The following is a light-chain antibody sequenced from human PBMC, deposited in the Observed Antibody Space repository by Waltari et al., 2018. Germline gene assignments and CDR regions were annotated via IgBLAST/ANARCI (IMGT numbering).Light chain of an antibody. J-gene: IGLJ3*02. V-gene: IGLV3-21*04. CDR2: YDS. CDR1: NLRRKS. CDR3: QVWDYIQGV. Sequence: SYVLTQPPSVSVAPGKTARITCGGNNLRRKSVHWYQQKAGQAPVLVIPYDSGRPTGIPERCSGSPSGDTATLSISRVEAGDEADYFCQVWDYIQGVFGGGTKLTVL.